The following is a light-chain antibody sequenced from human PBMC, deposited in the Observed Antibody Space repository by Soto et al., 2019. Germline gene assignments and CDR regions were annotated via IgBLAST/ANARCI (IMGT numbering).Light chain of an antibody. CDR2: RNN. V-gene: IGLV1-44*01. CDR1: SSNIGRNT. Sequence: QSVLTQAPSASETPGQRVTISCSGGSSNIGRNTVNWYQQLPGTAPKLLIYRNNRRPSGVPDRFSGSKSGTSASLAISGLQSEDEADYYCAAWDDSLTDYVFGTWTKVTVL. J-gene: IGLJ1*01. CDR3: AAWDDSLTDYV.